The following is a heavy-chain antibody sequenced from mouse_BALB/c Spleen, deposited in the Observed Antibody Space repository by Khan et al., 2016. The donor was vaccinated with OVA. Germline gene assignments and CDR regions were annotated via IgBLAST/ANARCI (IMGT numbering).Heavy chain of an antibody. D-gene: IGHD2-4*01. CDR1: GFTFSNYA. J-gene: IGHJ2*01. V-gene: IGHV5-9-1*01. CDR3: ARDDYDAGYYFGC. Sequence: EVELVESGGGLVKPSGSLRLSCVASGFTFSNYAMSWVRQTPEKRLEWLATISKGGTYTYYPDSVKGRFTISRDNAKNTLYLKMGSLRSEDTAMYYCARDDYDAGYYFGCWGQGTTLTVSS. CDR2: ISKGGTYT.